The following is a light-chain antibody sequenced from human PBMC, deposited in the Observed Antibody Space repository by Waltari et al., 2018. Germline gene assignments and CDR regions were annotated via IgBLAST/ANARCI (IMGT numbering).Light chain of an antibody. CDR3: ATWDVRLTPRHM. Sequence: QSTLTQPPSVSAAPGQRVTLSCPGTNDNIGLNLVSWYRQFPGAAPQLLIYEDDKRPSGIPDRCSASKSGTSATLAITGLQTGDEADYYCATWDVRLTPRHMFGGGTKVTVL. CDR1: NDNIGLNL. J-gene: IGLJ3*02. V-gene: IGLV1-51*02. CDR2: EDD.